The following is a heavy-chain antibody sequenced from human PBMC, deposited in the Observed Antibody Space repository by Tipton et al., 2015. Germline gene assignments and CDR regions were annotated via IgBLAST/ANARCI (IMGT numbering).Heavy chain of an antibody. Sequence: QVQLVQSGGGLVKPGGSLRLSCAASGFTFSDYYMSWIRQAPGKGLEWGSFISTGGRTIYYAVSVRGRSTISRDNAKNTLYLQMNSLRAEDTAVYYCARDNTPMGNSAFDIWGQGTMVSVSS. V-gene: IGHV3-11*01. CDR1: GFTFSDYY. CDR2: ISTGGRTI. J-gene: IGHJ3*02. D-gene: IGHD5-18*01. CDR3: ARDNTPMGNSAFDI.